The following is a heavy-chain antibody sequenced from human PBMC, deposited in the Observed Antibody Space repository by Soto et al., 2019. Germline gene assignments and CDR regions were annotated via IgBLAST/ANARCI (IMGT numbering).Heavy chain of an antibody. CDR1: GFSLSTSGVA. V-gene: IGHV2-5*02. Sequence: QITLKESGPTLVNPTQPLTLTCTFSGFSLSTSGVAVGWIRHAPRKAPEWLAFIFWDDDKRYSPSLENRLTITKDTSKNQVVLTMTNMDPVNTATYYTGRIFDFGSGDYFSYWGRGTLVTVSS. CDR2: IFWDDDK. J-gene: IGHJ4*02. D-gene: IGHD3-3*01. CDR3: GRIFDFGSGDYFSY.